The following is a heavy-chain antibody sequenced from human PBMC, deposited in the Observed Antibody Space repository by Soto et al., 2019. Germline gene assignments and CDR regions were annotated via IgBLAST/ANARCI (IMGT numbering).Heavy chain of an antibody. Sequence: GCSLRLSCAASGFTFSSYGMHGVRQAPGKGLEWVAVISYDGSNKYYADSVKGRFTISRDNSKNTLYLQMNSLRAEDTAVYYCARKKGEYGAFDIWGQGTMVTVSS. CDR1: GFTFSSYG. CDR3: ARKKGEYGAFDI. CDR2: ISYDGSNK. D-gene: IGHD2-2*01. J-gene: IGHJ3*02. V-gene: IGHV3-30*03.